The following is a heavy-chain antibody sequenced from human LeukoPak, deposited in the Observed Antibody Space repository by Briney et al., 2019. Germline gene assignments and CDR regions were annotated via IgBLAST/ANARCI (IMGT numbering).Heavy chain of an antibody. CDR1: GFTFSSYA. CDR3: ARERGYSYGYSDY. V-gene: IGHV3-30*04. Sequence: PGGSLRLSCAASGFTFSSYAMHWVRQAPGKGLEWVAVISYDGSNKYYADSVKGRFTISRDNAKNSLYLQMNSLGAEDTAVYYCARERGYSYGYSDYWGQGTLVTVSS. D-gene: IGHD5-18*01. J-gene: IGHJ4*02. CDR2: ISYDGSNK.